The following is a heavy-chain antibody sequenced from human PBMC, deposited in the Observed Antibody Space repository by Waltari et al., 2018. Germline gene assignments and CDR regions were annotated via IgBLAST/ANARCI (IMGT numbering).Heavy chain of an antibody. CDR3: ARRENCSGGSCYPYYFDY. Sequence: QLQLQESGPGLVKPSETLSLTCTVSGGSISSSSYYWGWIRQPPGKGLELIGSIYYSGSTYYNPSLKSRVTISVDTSKNQFSLKLSSVTAADTAVYYCARRENCSGGSCYPYYFDYWGQGTLVTVSS. D-gene: IGHD2-15*01. CDR1: GGSISSSSYY. CDR2: IYYSGST. V-gene: IGHV4-39*01. J-gene: IGHJ4*02.